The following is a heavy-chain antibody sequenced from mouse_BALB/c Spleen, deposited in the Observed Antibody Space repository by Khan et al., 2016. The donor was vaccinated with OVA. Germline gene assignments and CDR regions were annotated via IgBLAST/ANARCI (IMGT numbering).Heavy chain of an antibody. Sequence: QVQLKQSGPGLVAPSQNLSITCTVSGFSLSDYGVSWIRQPPGKGLEWLGVIWGGGSTYYNSALKSRLSISKDNSKSQVFLKMSSLQSDDTAMCYCAKGICSYYYTLDYWGQGTSVTVSS. J-gene: IGHJ4*01. CDR3: AKGICSYYYTLDY. CDR1: GFSLSDYG. V-gene: IGHV2-6-5*01. CDR2: IWGGGST.